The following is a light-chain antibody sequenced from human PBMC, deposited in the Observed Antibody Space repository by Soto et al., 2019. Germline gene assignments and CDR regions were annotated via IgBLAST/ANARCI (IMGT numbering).Light chain of an antibody. CDR1: QSVRNN. CDR3: QQYNNWPPWT. J-gene: IGKJ1*01. Sequence: IVTTQSPATLSVSPGERATLSCRASQSVRNNLAWYQQKPGQAPRLLIYGASTRATGIPARFSGSGSGTEFTLTISSLQSEDFAVYYCQQYNNWPPWTFGQGTKVEIK. V-gene: IGKV3-15*01. CDR2: GAS.